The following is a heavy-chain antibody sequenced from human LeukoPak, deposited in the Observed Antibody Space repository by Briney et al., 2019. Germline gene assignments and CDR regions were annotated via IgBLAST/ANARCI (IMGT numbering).Heavy chain of an antibody. CDR3: ARQMLESAFDI. CDR1: GGSISSYY. D-gene: IGHD2-8*01. Sequence: PSETLSLTCTVSGGSISSYYWSWIRQPPGKGLEWIGYIYYSGSTNYNPSLKSRVTISVDTSKNQFSLKLSSVTAADTAVYYCARQMLESAFDIWGQGTMVTVSS. V-gene: IGHV4-59*08. J-gene: IGHJ3*02. CDR2: IYYSGST.